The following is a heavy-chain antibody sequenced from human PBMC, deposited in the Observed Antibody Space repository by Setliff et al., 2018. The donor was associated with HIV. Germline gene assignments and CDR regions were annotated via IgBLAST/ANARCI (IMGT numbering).Heavy chain of an antibody. D-gene: IGHD2-21*02. CDR3: ARDRTGVTSGEFDP. V-gene: IGHV1-18*01. Sequence: GASVKVSCKASGGTFSSYAISWVRQAPGQGLEWMGWISAYNGNKNYAQKLQGRVTMTTDTSTSTAYMELSSLRSDDTAVYYCARDRTGVTSGEFDPWGQGTLVTVPQ. J-gene: IGHJ5*02. CDR2: ISAYNGNK. CDR1: GGTFSSYA.